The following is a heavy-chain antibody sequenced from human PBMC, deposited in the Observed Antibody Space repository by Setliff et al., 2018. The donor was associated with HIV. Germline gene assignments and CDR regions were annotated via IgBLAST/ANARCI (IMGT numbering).Heavy chain of an antibody. J-gene: IGHJ4*02. V-gene: IGHV4-31*03. CDR3: AGFSYNFWVYRFDH. CDR1: GGSATRGGYY. Sequence: TSETLSLTCSVSGGSATRGGYYWSWIRQHAVKGLEYIGYIYYSGSTYYNPSLKSRVTMSIETSTQQFCLNVTSVTAADTAVYYCAGFSYNFWVYRFDHWGQGALVTVSS. CDR2: IYYSGST. D-gene: IGHD3-3*01.